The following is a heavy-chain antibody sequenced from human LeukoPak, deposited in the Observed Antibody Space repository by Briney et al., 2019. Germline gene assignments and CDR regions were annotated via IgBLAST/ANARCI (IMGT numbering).Heavy chain of an antibody. Sequence: ASVKVSCKVSGYTLTELSMHWVRQAPGKGLEWMGGFDPEDGETIYAQKFQGRVTMTEDTSTDTAYMELSSLRSEDTAVYYCATDHVNWNYVGYWGQGTLVTVSS. CDR3: ATDHVNWNYVGY. CDR2: FDPEDGET. D-gene: IGHD1-1*01. V-gene: IGHV1-24*01. CDR1: GYTLTELS. J-gene: IGHJ4*02.